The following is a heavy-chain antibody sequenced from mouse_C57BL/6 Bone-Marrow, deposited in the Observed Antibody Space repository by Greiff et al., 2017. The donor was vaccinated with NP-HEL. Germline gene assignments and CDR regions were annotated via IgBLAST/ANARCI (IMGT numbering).Heavy chain of an antibody. CDR2: IDPSDSYN. CDR3: ARRLLWYYAMDY. CDR1: GYTFTSYW. Sequence: QVQLQQPGAELVKPGASVKLSCKASGYTFTSYWMQWVKQRPGQGLEWIGEIDPSDSYNNYNQKFKGKATLTVDTSSSTAYMQLSSLTSEDSAVYYCARRLLWYYAMDYWGQGTSVTVSS. J-gene: IGHJ4*01. V-gene: IGHV1-50*01.